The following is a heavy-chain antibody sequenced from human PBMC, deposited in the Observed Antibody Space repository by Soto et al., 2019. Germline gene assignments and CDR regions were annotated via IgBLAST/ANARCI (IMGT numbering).Heavy chain of an antibody. CDR2: INPSGGST. CDR3: ASYDSSGYYLDY. CDR1: GYTFTSYY. Sequence: ASVKVSCKASGYTFTSYYMHWVRQAPGQGLEWMGIINPSGGSTSYAQKFQGRVTMTRDTSTSTVYMELSSLRSEDTAVYYCASYDSSGYYLDYWGQGTLVTVSS. D-gene: IGHD3-22*01. V-gene: IGHV1-46*03. J-gene: IGHJ4*02.